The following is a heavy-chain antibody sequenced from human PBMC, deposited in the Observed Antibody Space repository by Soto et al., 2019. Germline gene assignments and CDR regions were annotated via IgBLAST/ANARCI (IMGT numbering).Heavy chain of an antibody. CDR2: ISGSGGPT. V-gene: IGHV3-23*01. CDR3: AKDTYPSIAGPFDY. CDR1: GFSFSSYA. Sequence: EVQLLESGGGLVQPGGSRRLSCAASGFSFSSYAMSWVRQAPGKGLEWVAGISGSGGPTYNEDSVKGRSTIARDDSTNTLYLQMNSLRPEDTAVYYCAKDTYPSIAGPFDYWGQGTLVTVSS. D-gene: IGHD6-13*01. J-gene: IGHJ4*02.